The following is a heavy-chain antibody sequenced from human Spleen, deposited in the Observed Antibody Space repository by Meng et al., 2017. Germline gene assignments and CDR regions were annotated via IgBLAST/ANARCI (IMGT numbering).Heavy chain of an antibody. CDR3: ARVSSGDYNDY. V-gene: IGHV3-7*01. Sequence: GGSLRLSCAASGFTFSSYAMHWVRQAPGKGLEWVANIKQDGSVKSYVDSVRGRFTISRDNAKNSLYLQMNSLRAEDTAVYYCARVSSGDYNDYWGQGTLVTVSS. D-gene: IGHD6-6*01. CDR1: GFTFSSYA. J-gene: IGHJ4*02. CDR2: IKQDGSVK.